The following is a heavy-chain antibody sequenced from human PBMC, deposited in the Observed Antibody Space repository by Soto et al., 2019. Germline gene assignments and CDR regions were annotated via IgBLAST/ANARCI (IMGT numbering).Heavy chain of an antibody. D-gene: IGHD5-18*01. Sequence: GGSLRLSCAASGFTFSTYAMSWVRQPPGKGLEWVSYISSSSSTIYYADSVKGRFTISRDNAKNSLYLQMNSLRAEDTAVYYCARDGGYSYGPFDYWGQGTLVTVSS. J-gene: IGHJ4*02. V-gene: IGHV3-48*01. CDR1: GFTFSTYA. CDR2: ISSSSSTI. CDR3: ARDGGYSYGPFDY.